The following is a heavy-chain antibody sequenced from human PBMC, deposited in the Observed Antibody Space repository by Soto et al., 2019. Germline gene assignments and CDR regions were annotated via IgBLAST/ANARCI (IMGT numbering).Heavy chain of an antibody. J-gene: IGHJ4*02. CDR2: ISSSGASM. Sequence: QVQLVQSGGGLVKRGGSVRLSCAASGFTFSSSYMSWIRQAPGKGLEWVSYISSSGASMYYADSVKGRFTISRDNANNSLYLQMNGLRAEDTAVYYCARGGFNYANWGQGTLVTVTS. CDR3: ARGGFNYAN. V-gene: IGHV3-11*01. D-gene: IGHD5-18*01. CDR1: GFTFSSSY.